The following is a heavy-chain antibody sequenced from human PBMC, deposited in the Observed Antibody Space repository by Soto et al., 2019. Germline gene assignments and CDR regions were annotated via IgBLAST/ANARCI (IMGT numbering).Heavy chain of an antibody. D-gene: IGHD2-8*02. CDR2: ISWNSVAI. CDR1: GFTFDDYA. V-gene: IGHV3-9*01. Sequence: EVQLVESGGGLVQPGRSLRLSCAASGFTFDDYALHWVRQVPGKGLEWVSGISWNSVAIHYADSVKGRFTISRDNAKKSLYLQMNNLRGEDTALYYWAKATRLTDTGSDWGQGTLVTVSS. J-gene: IGHJ4*02. CDR3: AKATRLTDTGSD.